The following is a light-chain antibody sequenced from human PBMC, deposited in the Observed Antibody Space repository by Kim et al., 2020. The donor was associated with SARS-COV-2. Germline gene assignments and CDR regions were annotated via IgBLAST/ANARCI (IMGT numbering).Light chain of an antibody. J-gene: IGLJ3*02. CDR3: QAWDSSTAV. V-gene: IGLV3-1*01. CDR1: RLGNTY. CDR2: QDK. Sequence: SYELTQPPSVSVSPGQTATVTCSGNRLGNTYASWYQQKPGQSPVLVIYQDKKRPSGIPERFSGSNSGNTATLTIGGTQTMDEADYYCQAWDSSTAVFGGGTQLTVL.